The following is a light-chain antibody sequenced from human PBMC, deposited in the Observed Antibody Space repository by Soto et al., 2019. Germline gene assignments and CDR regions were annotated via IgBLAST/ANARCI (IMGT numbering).Light chain of an antibody. CDR3: QQYYSYSQT. V-gene: IGKV1-5*01. J-gene: IGKJ1*01. CDR1: QSISSW. CDR2: AAS. Sequence: DIQMTQSPSTLSASVGDRVTITCRASQSISSWLAWYQQKPGKAPKLLIYAASTLQSGVTSRFSGSGSGTDFTLTISCLQSEDFATYYCQQYYSYSQTFGQGTKVDI.